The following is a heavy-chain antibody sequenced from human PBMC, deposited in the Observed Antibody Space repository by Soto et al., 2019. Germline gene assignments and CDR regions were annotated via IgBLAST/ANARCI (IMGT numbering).Heavy chain of an antibody. CDR1: GFTFSNYG. D-gene: IGHD2-15*01. CDR3: VRSYCSGGSCYPYYFDY. V-gene: IGHV3-33*01. J-gene: IGHJ4*02. CDR2: IWYDGSNK. Sequence: VQLVESGGGVVQPGRSLRLSCAASGFTFSNYGMHWVRQAPGKGLEWVAVIWYDGSNKYYADSVKGRFTISRDNSKNTLYLQMNSVRAEDTAVYYCVRSYCSGGSCYPYYFDYWGQGTLVTVSS.